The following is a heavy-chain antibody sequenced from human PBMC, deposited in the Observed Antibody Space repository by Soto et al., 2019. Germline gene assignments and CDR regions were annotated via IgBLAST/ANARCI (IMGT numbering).Heavy chain of an antibody. D-gene: IGHD4-17*01. V-gene: IGHV4-31*03. CDR2: IYYSGST. CDR3: ARDNTVTSKPDY. CDR1: GGSISSGGYY. J-gene: IGHJ4*02. Sequence: SETLSLTCTVSGGSISSGGYYWSWIRQHPGKGLEWIGYIYYSGSTYYNPSLKSRVTISVDTSKNQFSLKLSSVTAADTAVYYCARDNTVTSKPDYWGQGTLVTVSS.